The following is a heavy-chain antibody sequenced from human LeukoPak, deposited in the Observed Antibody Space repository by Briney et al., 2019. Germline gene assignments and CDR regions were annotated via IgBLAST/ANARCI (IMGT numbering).Heavy chain of an antibody. V-gene: IGHV1-2*02. CDR3: TRDRLNKWFDP. CDR2: INTNSGVT. Sequence: ASVKVSCKASGLTFTGVNYIHWVRQAPGQGPEWMGWINTNSGVTDYARKFQGRVTMTRDTSISTAYMELYRLTSDDTAMYYCTRDRLNKWFDPWGQGTLVTVSS. D-gene: IGHD5-12*01. CDR1: GLTFTGVNY. J-gene: IGHJ5*02.